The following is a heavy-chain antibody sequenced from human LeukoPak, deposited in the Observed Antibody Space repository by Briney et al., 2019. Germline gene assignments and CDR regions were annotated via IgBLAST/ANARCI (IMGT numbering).Heavy chain of an antibody. V-gene: IGHV3-7*01. CDR3: ARYSSSWADFDY. Sequence: SSETLSLTCDVSGGSISSNNWWSWVRQPPGKGLEWVANIKQDGSEKYYVDSVKGRFTISRDNAKNSLYLQMNSLRAEDTAVYYCARYSSSWADFDYWGQGTLVTVSS. CDR1: GGSISSNNW. J-gene: IGHJ4*02. CDR2: IKQDGSEK. D-gene: IGHD6-13*01.